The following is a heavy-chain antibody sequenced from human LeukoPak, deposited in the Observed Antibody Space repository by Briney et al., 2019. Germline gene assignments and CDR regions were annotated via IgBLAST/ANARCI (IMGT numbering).Heavy chain of an antibody. V-gene: IGHV4-39*07. CDR3: ARKEVAAPYYFDY. J-gene: IGHJ4*02. CDR1: GGSISSSSYY. D-gene: IGHD1-26*01. Sequence: SETLSLTCTVSGGSISSSSYYWGWIRQPPGKGLGWIGSIYYSGSTYYNPSLKSRVTISVDTSKNQFSLKLSSVTAADTAVYYCARKEVAAPYYFDYWGQGTLVTVSS. CDR2: IYYSGST.